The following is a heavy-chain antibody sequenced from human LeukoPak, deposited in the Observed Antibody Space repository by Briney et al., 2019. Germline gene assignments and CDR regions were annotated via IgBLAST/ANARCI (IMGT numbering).Heavy chain of an antibody. V-gene: IGHV3-30-3*01. CDR2: ISYDGSNK. CDR3: ARDGGRNYGYYYYYYMDV. Sequence: PGGSLRLSCAASGFTFSSYAMHWVRQAPGKGLEWVAVISYDGSNKYYADSVKGRFTISRDNSKNTLYLQMNSLRAEDTAVYYCARDGGRNYGYYYYYYMDVWGKGTTVTVSS. J-gene: IGHJ6*03. D-gene: IGHD1-7*01. CDR1: GFTFSSYA.